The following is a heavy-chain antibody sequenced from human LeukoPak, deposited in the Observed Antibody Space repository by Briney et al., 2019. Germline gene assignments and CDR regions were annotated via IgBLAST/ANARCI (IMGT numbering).Heavy chain of an antibody. CDR2: IYDSGST. J-gene: IGHJ3*02. CDR3: ASLTTADAFDI. CDR1: GGSISSYY. D-gene: IGHD3-22*01. Sequence: SETLSLTCTVSGGSISSYYWSWIRQPPGKGLEWIGYIYDSGSTNYNPSLKSRVTISVDTSKNQFSLKVRSVTAANTAVYYCASLTTADAFDIWGQGTMVTVSS. V-gene: IGHV4-59*01.